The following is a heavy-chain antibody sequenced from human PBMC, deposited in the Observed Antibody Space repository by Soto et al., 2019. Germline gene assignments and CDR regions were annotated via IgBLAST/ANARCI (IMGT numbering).Heavy chain of an antibody. J-gene: IGHJ3*02. CDR2: IVPIFSTA. V-gene: IGHV1-69*12. CDR3: ARETSAPGTFREDASDI. CDR1: GDTFSNYV. Sequence: QVQLVQSGAEVKKPGSSVKVACKVSGDTFSNYVINWVRQAPGQGLEWMGAIVPIFSTANYAQKFQGRVTITADEFTITAYMELSGLRSDDTATYYCARETSAPGTFREDASDIWGQGTLVTVSS. D-gene: IGHD6-13*01.